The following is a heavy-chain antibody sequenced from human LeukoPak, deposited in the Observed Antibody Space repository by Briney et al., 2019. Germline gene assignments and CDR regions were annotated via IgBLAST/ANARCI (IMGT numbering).Heavy chain of an antibody. D-gene: IGHD1-26*01. CDR2: IYYSGST. CDR3: ARTPGRGRRLRNFDY. Sequence: PSQTLSLTCTVSGGSISSGGYYWSWIRQHPGKGLEWIGYIYYSGSTYYNPSLKSRVTISVDTPKKHFSLKLSALTAAGTAGYYCARTPGRGRRLRNFDYWGQGTLVTVSS. J-gene: IGHJ4*02. CDR1: GGSISSGGYY. V-gene: IGHV4-31*03.